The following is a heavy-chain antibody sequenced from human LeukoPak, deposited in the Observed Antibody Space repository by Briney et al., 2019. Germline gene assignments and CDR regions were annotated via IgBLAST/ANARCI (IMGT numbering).Heavy chain of an antibody. Sequence: QPGGSLRLSCAASGFTFSSYAMSWVRQAPGKGLQWVSTISGSGGSTYYADSVKGRFTISRDNSKNTLYLQMNSLRAEDTAIYYCAKYGDYWGDYWGQGTLVTVSS. CDR1: GFTFSSYA. D-gene: IGHD4-17*01. V-gene: IGHV3-23*01. J-gene: IGHJ4*02. CDR3: AKYGDYWGDY. CDR2: ISGSGGST.